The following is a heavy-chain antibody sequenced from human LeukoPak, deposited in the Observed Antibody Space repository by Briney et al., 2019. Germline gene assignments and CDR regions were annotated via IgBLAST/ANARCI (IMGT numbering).Heavy chain of an antibody. J-gene: IGHJ6*03. Sequence: GGSLRLSCAVSGFTFESYAFHWVRQAPGKGLQRVTAISYDGSKKYYADSVTGRFTISRDNSKNTLYLQISSLRAEDTAVYYCARDPVATIFSSYYYYYMDIWGKGTTVTVSS. CDR1: GFTFESYA. CDR3: ARDPVATIFSSYYYYYMDI. CDR2: ISYDGSKK. V-gene: IGHV3-30*04. D-gene: IGHD5-24*01.